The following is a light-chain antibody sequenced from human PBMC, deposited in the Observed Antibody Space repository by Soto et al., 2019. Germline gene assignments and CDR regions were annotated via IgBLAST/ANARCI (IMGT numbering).Light chain of an antibody. V-gene: IGLV2-18*01. CDR3: SLYACNGGLI. CDR1: TTDIDTYDS. CDR2: DVN. Sequence: QSALTQPPSVSGSPGQSVTISCTATTTDIDTYDSVSWYQLVAGTVPKLIIYDVNNPPSGAPDRFSGSSSGNTASMTICGLQAKVETYYFCSLYACNGGLIFGPATNVTVL. J-gene: IGLJ1*01.